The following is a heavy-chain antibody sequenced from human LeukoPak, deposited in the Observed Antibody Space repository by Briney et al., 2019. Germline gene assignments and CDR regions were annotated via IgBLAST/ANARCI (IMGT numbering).Heavy chain of an antibody. V-gene: IGHV1-18*01. J-gene: IGHJ5*02. CDR3: ARVRGGGSSFPAWFDP. Sequence: RASVKVSCKASGYTFTSYGISWVRQAPGQGLEWMGWISAYNGNTNYAQKLQGRVTMTTDTSTSTAYMELRSLRSDDTAVYYCARVRGGGSSFPAWFDPWGQGTLVTVSS. CDR1: GYTFTSYG. D-gene: IGHD2-15*01. CDR2: ISAYNGNT.